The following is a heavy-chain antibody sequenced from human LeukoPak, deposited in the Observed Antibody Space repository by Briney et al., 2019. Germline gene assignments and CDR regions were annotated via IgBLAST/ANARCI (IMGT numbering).Heavy chain of an antibody. D-gene: IGHD2-2*01. CDR3: ARDNYCSSTSCYLYYYYYGMDV. V-gene: IGHV3-30-3*01. CDR2: ISYDGSNK. CDR1: GFTFSSYA. J-gene: IGHJ6*02. Sequence: GRSLRLSCAASGFTFSSYAMHWVRQAPGKGLEWVAVISYDGSNKYYADSVKGRFTISRDNPKNTPYLQMNSLRAEDTAVYYCARDNYCSSTSCYLYYYYYGMDVWGQGTTVTVSS.